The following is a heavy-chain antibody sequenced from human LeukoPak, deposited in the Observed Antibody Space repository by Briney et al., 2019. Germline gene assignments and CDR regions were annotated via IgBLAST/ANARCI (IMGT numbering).Heavy chain of an antibody. V-gene: IGHV3-30*04. J-gene: IGHJ4*02. CDR2: ISYDGSNK. CDR3: ARDPDSYGSEDY. CDR1: GFTFSSYA. Sequence: PGRSLRLSCAASGFTFSSYAMHWVRQAPGKGLEWVAVISYDGSNKYYTDSVKGRFTISRDNSKNTLYLQMNSLRAEDTAVYYCARDPDSYGSEDYWGQGTLVTVSS. D-gene: IGHD5-18*01.